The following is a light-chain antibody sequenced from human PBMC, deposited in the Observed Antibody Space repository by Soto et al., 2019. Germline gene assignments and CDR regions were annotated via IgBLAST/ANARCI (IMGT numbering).Light chain of an antibody. Sequence: QSVLTQPPSASGTAGQRVTISCSGSSSNIAINYVYWYQQLPGAAPELLIYSNTQRPSGVPDRFSGSKSGTSASLTISGLRSEDEADYYCAAWDDTVSGYVFGTGTKVTVL. J-gene: IGLJ1*01. CDR2: SNT. CDR1: SSNIAINY. CDR3: AAWDDTVSGYV. V-gene: IGLV1-47*02.